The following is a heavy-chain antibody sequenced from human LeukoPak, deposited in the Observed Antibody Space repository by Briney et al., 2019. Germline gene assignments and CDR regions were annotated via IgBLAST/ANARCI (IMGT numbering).Heavy chain of an antibody. Sequence: ASVKVSCKASGYTFTSYGISWVRQAPGQGLEWMGWISAYNGNTNYAQKLQGRVTMTTDTSTSTAYMELRSLRSDDTAVYYCARDSIAAAGTAYDAFDIWGQGTIVTVSS. V-gene: IGHV1-18*01. CDR2: ISAYNGNT. CDR3: ARDSIAAAGTAYDAFDI. J-gene: IGHJ3*02. CDR1: GYTFTSYG. D-gene: IGHD6-13*01.